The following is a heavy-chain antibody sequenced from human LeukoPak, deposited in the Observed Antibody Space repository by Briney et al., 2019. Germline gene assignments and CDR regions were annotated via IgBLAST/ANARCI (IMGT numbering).Heavy chain of an antibody. D-gene: IGHD6-25*01. CDR3: ARGRPGDYFDY. CDR2: NQNSGST. CDR1: GDSISSYY. V-gene: IGHV4-59*08. Sequence: TETLSLTCSVSGDSISSYYWIWIRQPPGKGLEWIGFNQNSGSTNYNPSLKGRVTISIDTSKNQFSLRLSSVTAADTAVYYCARGRPGDYFDYWGQGTLVTVSS. J-gene: IGHJ4*02.